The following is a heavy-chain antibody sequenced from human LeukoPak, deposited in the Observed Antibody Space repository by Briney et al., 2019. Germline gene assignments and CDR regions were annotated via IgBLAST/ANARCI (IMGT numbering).Heavy chain of an antibody. CDR3: ARAFVFNWFDP. Sequence: ASVKVSCKASGYTFTSYGISWVRQAPGQGLEWMGWINPNSGGTNYAQKFQGRVTMTRDTSISTAYMELSRLRSDDTAVYYCARAFVFNWFDPWGQGTLVTVSS. CDR2: INPNSGGT. J-gene: IGHJ5*02. D-gene: IGHD3-10*01. CDR1: GYTFTSYG. V-gene: IGHV1-2*02.